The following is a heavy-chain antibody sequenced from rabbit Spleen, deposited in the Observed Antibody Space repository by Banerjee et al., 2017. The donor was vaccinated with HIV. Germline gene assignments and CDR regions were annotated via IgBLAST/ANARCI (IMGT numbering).Heavy chain of an antibody. Sequence: QEQLVESGGGLVKPGGTLTLTCKASGFSLSNNYYMCWVRQAPGKGLEWIACIDSGSSGFTYFASWAKGRFTISKTSSTTVTLQMTSLTVADTATYFCARDAGSGHYIDAYFDLWGQGTLVTVS. CDR3: ARDAGSGHYIDAYFDL. D-gene: IGHD8-1*01. CDR2: IDSGSSGFT. CDR1: GFSLSNNYY. J-gene: IGHJ4*01. V-gene: IGHV1S45*01.